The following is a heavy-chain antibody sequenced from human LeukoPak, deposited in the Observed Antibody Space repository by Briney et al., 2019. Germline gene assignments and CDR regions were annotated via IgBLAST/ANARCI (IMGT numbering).Heavy chain of an antibody. CDR3: ARGQSLYYGSGSFDY. CDR1: GFTVSSNS. J-gene: IGHJ4*02. D-gene: IGHD3-10*01. V-gene: IGHV3-66*01. CDR2: IYSGGST. Sequence: GGSLRLSCTVSGFTVSSNSMSWVRQAPGKGLEWVSVIYSGGSTYYADSVKGRFTISRDNSKNMVYLQMNSLRAEDTAVYYCARGQSLYYGSGSFDYWGQGTLVTVSS.